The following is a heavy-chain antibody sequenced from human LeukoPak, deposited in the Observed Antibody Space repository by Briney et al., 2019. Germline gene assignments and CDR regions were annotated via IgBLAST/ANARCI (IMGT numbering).Heavy chain of an antibody. CDR3: ARLVSTTAYYFDY. Sequence: PSETLSLTCTVSGGSISSYYWSWIRQPPGKGLEWIGYIYYSGSTNYNPSLKSRVTISVDTSENQFSLKLSSVTAADTAVYYCARLVSTTAYYFDYWGQGTLVTVSS. J-gene: IGHJ4*02. V-gene: IGHV4-59*01. CDR2: IYYSGST. CDR1: GGSISSYY. D-gene: IGHD4-17*01.